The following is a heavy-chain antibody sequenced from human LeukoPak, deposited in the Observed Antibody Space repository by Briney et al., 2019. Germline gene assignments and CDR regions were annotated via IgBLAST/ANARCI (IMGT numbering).Heavy chain of an antibody. CDR3: ARGSVAVMLGY. Sequence: SETLSLTGTVTGGSIGSYYRGWVRQPPGKGLEWIGYIYYSGSTNYNPSLKSRVTISVDTSKNQFSLKLSSVTAADTAVYYCARGSVAVMLGYWGQGTLVTVSS. CDR2: IYYSGST. CDR1: GGSIGSYY. V-gene: IGHV4-59*01. D-gene: IGHD2-21*01. J-gene: IGHJ4*02.